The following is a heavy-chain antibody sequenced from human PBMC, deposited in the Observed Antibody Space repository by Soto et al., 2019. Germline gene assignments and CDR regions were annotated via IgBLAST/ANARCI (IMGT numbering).Heavy chain of an antibody. CDR3: ARRDTGYEFDY. CDR2: IYPGDSET. Sequence: EVQLVQSGAEVKKPGESLKISCKASAYSFTSYWIAWVRQMPGKGLEWMGIIYPGDSETRYSPSFQGQVTFSADKSINTAYLQWSSLKASDTAIYYCARRDTGYEFDYWGQGTLVTVSS. V-gene: IGHV5-51*01. J-gene: IGHJ4*02. CDR1: AYSFTSYW. D-gene: IGHD3-9*01.